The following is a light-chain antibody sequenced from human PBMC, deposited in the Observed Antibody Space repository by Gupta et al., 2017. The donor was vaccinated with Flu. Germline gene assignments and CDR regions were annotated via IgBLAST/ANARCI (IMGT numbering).Light chain of an antibody. Sequence: QTVVTPEPSLTVSPGGTVTLTCALSTGAVTSNYYPNWFQQKPRQAPRALIYETKNRHSGTPARFSGSLLGGKAALTLSEVRPEDEADYYCLLMYANAWVFGGGTQLTVL. CDR2: ETK. V-gene: IGLV7-43*01. CDR3: LLMYANAWV. CDR1: TGAVTSNYY. J-gene: IGLJ3*02.